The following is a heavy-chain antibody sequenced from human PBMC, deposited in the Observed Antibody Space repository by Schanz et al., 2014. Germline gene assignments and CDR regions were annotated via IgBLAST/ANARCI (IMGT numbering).Heavy chain of an antibody. D-gene: IGHD4-17*01. J-gene: IGHJ3*02. Sequence: QVQLQESGPGLVKPSQTLSLTCSVSGGSISSGSYYWNWIRQPAGKGLEWIGRVYTSGSTNYNPPLKSRPTNPLDTPKNQFPLKLSSVPAADTAVYYCARDRGHGDLPGDIWGQGTMVTVSS. V-gene: IGHV4-61*02. CDR1: GGSISSGSYY. CDR2: VYTSGST. CDR3: ARDRGHGDLPGDI.